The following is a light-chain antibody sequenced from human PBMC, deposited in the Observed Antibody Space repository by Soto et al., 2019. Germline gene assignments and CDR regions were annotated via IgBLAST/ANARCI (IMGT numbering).Light chain of an antibody. CDR2: GAS. V-gene: IGKV3-20*01. Sequence: EIVMTQSPATLSVSPGERATLSCRASQSVSSSYLAWYQQKPGQAPRLLIYGASSRATGIPDRFSGSGSGTGFTLTISGLEPEDFAVYYCQQYGSSGTFGQGTKVDIK. J-gene: IGKJ1*01. CDR3: QQYGSSGT. CDR1: QSVSSSY.